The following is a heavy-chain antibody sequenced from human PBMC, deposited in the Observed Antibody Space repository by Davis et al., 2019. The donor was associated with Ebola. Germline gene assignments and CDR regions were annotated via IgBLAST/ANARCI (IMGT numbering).Heavy chain of an antibody. J-gene: IGHJ4*02. Sequence: ESLKISCAASGFTFSDYYMSWIRQPPGKGLEWIGEINHSGSTNYNPSLKSRVTISVDTSKNQFSLKLSSVTAEDTAVYYCAIRRYYYDSSGYYDYWGQGTLVTVSS. CDR2: INHSGST. CDR3: AIRRYYYDSSGYYDY. V-gene: IGHV4-34*08. D-gene: IGHD3-22*01. CDR1: GFTFSDYY.